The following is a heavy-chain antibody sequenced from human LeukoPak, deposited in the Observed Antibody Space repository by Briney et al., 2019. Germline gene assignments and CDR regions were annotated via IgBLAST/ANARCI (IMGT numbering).Heavy chain of an antibody. J-gene: IGHJ3*02. CDR2: IIPVFGTA. V-gene: IGHV1-69*01. D-gene: IGHD2-15*01. Sequence: SVKVTCKASGGTFSSYAISWVRQAPGQGLEWMGGIIPVFGTANYAQKFQGRVTITADESTSTAYMELSSLRSEDTAVYYCARDRVVGLGIDNAFDIWGHGTMVTVSS. CDR3: ARDRVVGLGIDNAFDI. CDR1: GGTFSSYA.